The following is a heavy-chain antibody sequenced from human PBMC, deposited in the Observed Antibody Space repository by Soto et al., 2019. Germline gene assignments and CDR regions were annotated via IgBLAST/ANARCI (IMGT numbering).Heavy chain of an antibody. CDR3: ARDQRYCSGGTCYSGHAFDI. CDR1: EFTFSNHA. D-gene: IGHD2-15*01. V-gene: IGHV3-23*01. CDR2: VSGSGDTS. Sequence: PGGSLRLSCAASEFTFSNHAMGWVRQAPGEGLEWVSTVSGSGDTSYYAVPVKGRFIISRDNSKNTLFLQMNSLRAEDTAVYYCARDQRYCSGGTCYSGHAFDIWGQGTMVTVSS. J-gene: IGHJ3*02.